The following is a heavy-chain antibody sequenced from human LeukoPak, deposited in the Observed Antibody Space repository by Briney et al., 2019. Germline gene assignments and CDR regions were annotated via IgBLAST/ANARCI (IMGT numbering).Heavy chain of an antibody. Sequence: GGSLRLSCTASGFTFSTYAMSWVRQAPGKGLEWVSALSGSGDGTYHAESVKGRSTMSRDNSKNMLYLQMNSLRAEDTAVYYCAKGGPQLYYDSSGYYFLDYWGQGTLVTVSS. CDR3: AKGGPQLYYDSSGYYFLDY. V-gene: IGHV3-23*01. D-gene: IGHD3-22*01. CDR1: GFTFSTYA. J-gene: IGHJ4*02. CDR2: LSGSGDGT.